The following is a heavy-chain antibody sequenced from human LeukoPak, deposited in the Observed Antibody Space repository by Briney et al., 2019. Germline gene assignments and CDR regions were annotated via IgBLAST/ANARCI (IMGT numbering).Heavy chain of an antibody. D-gene: IGHD2-2*01. Sequence: GRSLRLSCAASGFTFSSYAMHWVRQAPGKRLEWVAVISYDGSNKYYADSVKGRFTISRDNSKNTLYLQMNSLRAEDTAVYYCARPLRYCSSTSCMIYYYYGMDVWGKGTTVTVSS. J-gene: IGHJ6*04. CDR1: GFTFSSYA. CDR3: ARPLRYCSSTSCMIYYYYGMDV. V-gene: IGHV3-30*04. CDR2: ISYDGSNK.